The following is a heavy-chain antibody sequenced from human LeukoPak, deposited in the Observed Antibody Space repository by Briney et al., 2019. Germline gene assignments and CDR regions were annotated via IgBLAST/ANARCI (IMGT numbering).Heavy chain of an antibody. CDR3: ACGEFPLLFDY. CDR2: ISGSGGST. J-gene: IGHJ4*02. D-gene: IGHD3-10*01. CDR1: RFTFSSYA. V-gene: IGHV3-23*01. Sequence: GGSLRLSCAASRFTFSSYAMSWVRQAPGKGPEWVSAISGSGGSTYYADSVKGRFTISRDNSKNTLYLQMNSLRAEDTAVYYCACGEFPLLFDYWGQGTLVTVSS.